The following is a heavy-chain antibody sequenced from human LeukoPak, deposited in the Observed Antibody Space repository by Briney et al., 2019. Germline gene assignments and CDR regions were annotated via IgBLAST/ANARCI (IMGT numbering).Heavy chain of an antibody. J-gene: IGHJ6*02. CDR3: AKDRSSSWYEGPFNGMDV. CDR2: ISYDGSNK. V-gene: IGHV3-30*04. CDR1: GFTFSSYA. D-gene: IGHD6-13*01. Sequence: GGSLRLSCAASGFTFSSYAMHWVRQAPGKGLEWVAVISYDGSNKYYADSVKGRSTISRDNSKNTLYLQMNSLRAEDTAVYYCAKDRSSSWYEGPFNGMDVWGQGTTVTVSS.